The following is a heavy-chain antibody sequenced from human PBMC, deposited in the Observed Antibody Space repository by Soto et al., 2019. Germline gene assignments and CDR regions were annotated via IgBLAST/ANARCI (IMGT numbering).Heavy chain of an antibody. J-gene: IGHJ4*02. CDR3: AREASCSGGSCFSTATGYYFDY. V-gene: IGHV3-30-3*01. D-gene: IGHD2-15*01. CDR1: GFTFSSYA. Sequence: QVQLVESGGGVVQPGRSLRLSCAAYGFTFSSYAMHWVRQAPGKGLEWVAVISYDGSNKYYADSVKGRFTISRDNSKNTLYLQMNSLRAEDTAVYYCAREASCSGGSCFSTATGYYFDYWGQGTLVTVSS. CDR2: ISYDGSNK.